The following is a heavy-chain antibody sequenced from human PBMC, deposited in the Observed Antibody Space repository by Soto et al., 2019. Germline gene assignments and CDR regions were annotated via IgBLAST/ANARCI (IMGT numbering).Heavy chain of an antibody. J-gene: IGHJ4*02. CDR2: IKRISDGGTT. CDR3: AVNDYLDY. CDR1: GFTFSNAW. Sequence: PGGSLRLSCSASGFTFSNAWMIWVRQAPGKGLEWVGRIKRISDGGTTDYAAPVKGRFTISRDDSANTLYLQMNSLKTEDTAVYFCAVNDYLDYWGQGALATVSS. V-gene: IGHV3-15*01.